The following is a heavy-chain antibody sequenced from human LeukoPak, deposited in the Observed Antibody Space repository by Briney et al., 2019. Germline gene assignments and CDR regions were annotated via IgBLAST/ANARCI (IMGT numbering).Heavy chain of an antibody. CDR3: ARADIVGAAKNAFDI. J-gene: IGHJ3*02. CDR2: IYTSGST. D-gene: IGHD1-26*01. V-gene: IGHV4-61*02. Sequence: SETLSLTCTVSGGSISSGSYYWSWIRQPAGKGLEWIGRIYTSGSTNYNPSLKSRVTISVDTSKNQFSLKLSSVTAADTAVYYCARADIVGAAKNAFDIWGQGTMVTVSS. CDR1: GGSISSGSYY.